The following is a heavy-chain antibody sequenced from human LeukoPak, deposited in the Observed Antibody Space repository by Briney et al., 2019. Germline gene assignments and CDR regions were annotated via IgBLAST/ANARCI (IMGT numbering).Heavy chain of an antibody. J-gene: IGHJ6*02. D-gene: IGHD4-4*01. CDR3: ARGSYSNYPYGMDV. Sequence: PGGSLRLSCTASGFTLSPSWMNWVRQGPGKGLVWVARITSDGRNTVYADSVKGRFTISRDNARNTVYLQMTSLRAEDSAVYFCARGSYSNYPYGMDVWGQGTTVTVSS. V-gene: IGHV3-74*01. CDR2: ITSDGRNT. CDR1: GFTLSPSW.